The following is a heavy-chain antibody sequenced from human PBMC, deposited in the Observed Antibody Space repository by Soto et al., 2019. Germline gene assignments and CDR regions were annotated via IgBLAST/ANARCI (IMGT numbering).Heavy chain of an antibody. D-gene: IGHD3-10*01. J-gene: IGHJ4*02. V-gene: IGHV3-9*01. CDR1: GFTFDDYA. CDR3: ANLPLYGSGFDC. Sequence: SLRLSCAASGFTFDDYAIHWVRQAPGRGLEWVAGISWNGASIGYADSVKGRFTISRDNAKNSLHLQMNSLRSEDTALYYCANLPLYGSGFDCWGQGTLVTVSS. CDR2: ISWNGASI.